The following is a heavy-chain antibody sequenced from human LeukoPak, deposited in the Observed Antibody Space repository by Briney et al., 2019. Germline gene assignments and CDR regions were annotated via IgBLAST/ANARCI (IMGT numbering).Heavy chain of an antibody. Sequence: SQTLSLTCAISGDSVSSNSAAWNWIRQSPSRGLEWLGRTYYRSKWYNDYAVSVKSRITINPDTSTNQFSLKLSSVTAADTAVYYCARVGDYTALNNWFDPWGQGTLVTVSS. V-gene: IGHV6-1*01. CDR3: ARVGDYTALNNWFDP. CDR1: GDSVSSNSAA. CDR2: TYYRSKWYN. J-gene: IGHJ5*02. D-gene: IGHD4-17*01.